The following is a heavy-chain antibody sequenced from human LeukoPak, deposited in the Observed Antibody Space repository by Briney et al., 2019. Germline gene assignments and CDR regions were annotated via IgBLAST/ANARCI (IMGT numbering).Heavy chain of an antibody. V-gene: IGHV3-64*01. CDR1: GFTFSIYA. Sequence: PGGSLRLSCAASGFTFSIYAMHWVRQAPGKGLEYVSAISSNGGSTYYANSVKGRFTISRDNSKNTLYLQMGSLRADDTAVYYCARAPGGYSYGYGYLGDYYFDYWGQGTLVTVSS. CDR2: ISSNGGST. J-gene: IGHJ4*02. CDR3: ARAPGGYSYGYGYLGDYYFDY. D-gene: IGHD5-18*01.